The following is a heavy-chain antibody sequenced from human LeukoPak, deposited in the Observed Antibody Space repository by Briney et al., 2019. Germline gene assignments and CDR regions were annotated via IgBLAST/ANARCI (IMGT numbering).Heavy chain of an antibody. CDR3: ARVREYYYDSSGSDAFDI. CDR2: IDYSGST. CDR1: GGSISSYY. Sequence: PAETLTLTCTVSGGSISSYYWSWIRQPPGKGLEWIGYIDYSGSTNYNPSLKNRVTISVDNSKNHFSLKLSSVTAAVTAVYYCARVREYYYDSSGSDAFDIWGQGTMVTVSS. D-gene: IGHD3-22*01. J-gene: IGHJ3*02. V-gene: IGHV4-59*01.